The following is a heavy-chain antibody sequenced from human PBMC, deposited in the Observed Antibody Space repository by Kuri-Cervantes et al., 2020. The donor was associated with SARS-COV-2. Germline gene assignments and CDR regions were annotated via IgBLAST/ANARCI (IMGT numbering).Heavy chain of an antibody. J-gene: IGHJ4*02. CDR2: IYPGDSDT. CDR3: ARRGSGWYDDY. V-gene: IGHV5-51*01. Sequence: GGSLRLSCKGSGYSFTSYWVGWVRQMPGKGLEWMGIIYPGDSDTRYSPSFQGQVTISADKSISTAYLQWSSLKASDTAMYYCARRGSGWYDDYWGQGTLVTVSS. CDR1: GYSFTSYW. D-gene: IGHD6-19*01.